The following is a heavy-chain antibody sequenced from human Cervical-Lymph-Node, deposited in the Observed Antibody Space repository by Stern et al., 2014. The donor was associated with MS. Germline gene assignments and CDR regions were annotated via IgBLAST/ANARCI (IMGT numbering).Heavy chain of an antibody. CDR3: AKVWYYDSSGYYYFDY. CDR2: INAGNGNT. J-gene: IGHJ4*02. Sequence: VQLVESGAEVKKPGASVKVSCKASGYTFTSYAMHWVRQAPGQRLEWMGWINAGNGNTKYSQKFQGRVTLTRDTAASTAYMELSSLRSEDTAVYYCAKVWYYDSSGYYYFDYWGQGTLVTVSS. D-gene: IGHD3-22*01. V-gene: IGHV1-3*01. CDR1: GYTFTSYA.